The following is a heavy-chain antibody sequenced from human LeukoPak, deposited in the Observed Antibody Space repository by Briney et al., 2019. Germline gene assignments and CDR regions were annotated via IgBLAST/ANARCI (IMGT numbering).Heavy chain of an antibody. CDR1: GYTFTGYY. CDR3: ARDAYCGGDCYPYYFYMDV. Sequence: GASVKVSCKTSGYTFTGYYMHWVRQAPGQGLEWMGWINPNNGGTNYAQKFQGRVTMTRDTSISTAYMELSRLRSDDTAVYYCARDAYCGGDCYPYYFYMDVWGEGTTVTVSS. J-gene: IGHJ6*03. V-gene: IGHV1-2*02. CDR2: INPNNGGT. D-gene: IGHD2-21*02.